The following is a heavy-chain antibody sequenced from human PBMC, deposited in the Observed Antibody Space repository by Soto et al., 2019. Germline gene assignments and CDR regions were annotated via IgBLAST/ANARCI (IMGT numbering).Heavy chain of an antibody. Sequence: ASVKVSCKASGYTFTGYYVHWVRQAPGQGLEWMGWINPNSGGTNYAQKFQGWVTMTRDTSISTAYMELSRLRSDDTAVYYCARELVYYDSSGYYSYYGMDVWGQGTTVTVSS. V-gene: IGHV1-2*04. CDR2: INPNSGGT. CDR3: ARELVYYDSSGYYSYYGMDV. D-gene: IGHD3-22*01. J-gene: IGHJ6*02. CDR1: GYTFTGYY.